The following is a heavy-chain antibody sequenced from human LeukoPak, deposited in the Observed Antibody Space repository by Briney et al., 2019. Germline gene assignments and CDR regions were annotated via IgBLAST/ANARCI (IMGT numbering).Heavy chain of an antibody. CDR2: IYHSGST. D-gene: IGHD1-26*01. CDR1: GFTFSSYAM. Sequence: GSLRLSCAASGFTFSSYAMSWVRQPPGKGLEWIGEIYHSGSTNYNPSLKSRVTISVDKSKNQFSLKLSSVTAADTAVYYCARVEEVGAYFDYWGQGTLVTVSS. V-gene: IGHV4-4*02. J-gene: IGHJ4*02. CDR3: ARVEEVGAYFDY.